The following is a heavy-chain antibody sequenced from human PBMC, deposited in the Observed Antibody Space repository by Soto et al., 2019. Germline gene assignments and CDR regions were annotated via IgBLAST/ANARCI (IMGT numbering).Heavy chain of an antibody. V-gene: IGHV4-61*08. J-gene: IGHJ4*02. CDR2: LSYTGST. D-gene: IGHD5-12*01. CDR1: GGSVSSGGYY. CDR3: AKVGYSGYDWVPVDY. Sequence: SETLSLTCTVSGGSVSSGGYYWTWIRQTPGKALEWVGYLSYTGSTKYNPSLKSRITISVDTPKNQISLKLTSVTAEDTAVYYCAKVGYSGYDWVPVDYWGQGTLVTVSS.